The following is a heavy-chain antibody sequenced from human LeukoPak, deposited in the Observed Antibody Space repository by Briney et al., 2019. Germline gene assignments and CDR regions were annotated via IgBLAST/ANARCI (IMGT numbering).Heavy chain of an antibody. CDR2: IYYTGST. D-gene: IGHD6-13*01. V-gene: IGHV4-39*02. CDR1: GGSISSSSYY. Sequence: PSETLSLTCTVSGGSISSSSYYWGWIRQPPGKGLEWIGSIYYTGSTYYNPSLKSRVSMSVDTSKNHFSLKLTSVTAADTAVYYCARMFFSSSSFDPWGQGTLVTVSS. J-gene: IGHJ5*02. CDR3: ARMFFSSSSFDP.